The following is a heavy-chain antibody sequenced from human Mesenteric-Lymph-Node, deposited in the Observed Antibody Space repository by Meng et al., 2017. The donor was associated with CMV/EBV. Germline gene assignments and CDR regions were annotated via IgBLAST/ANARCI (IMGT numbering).Heavy chain of an antibody. CDR2: IYHTGTT. V-gene: IGHV4-39*07. Sequence: ESLKISCTVSGDSISSSDYYWGWIRQPPGKELEWIGSIYHTGTTYYKSSLKSRVTISVDTSKNQFSLKLSSVTAADTAVYYCARDKENYYDSSGYPTDYGMDVWGQGTTVTVSS. D-gene: IGHD3-22*01. J-gene: IGHJ6*02. CDR3: ARDKENYYDSSGYPTDYGMDV. CDR1: GDSISSSDYY.